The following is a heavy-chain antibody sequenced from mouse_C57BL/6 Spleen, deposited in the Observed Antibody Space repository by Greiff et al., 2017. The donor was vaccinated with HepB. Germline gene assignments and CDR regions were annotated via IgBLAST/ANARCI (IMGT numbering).Heavy chain of an antibody. J-gene: IGHJ4*01. V-gene: IGHV5-4*01. Sequence: EVQRVESGGGLVKPGGSLKLSCAASGFTFSSYAMSWVRQTPEKRLEWVATISDGGSYTYYPDNVKGRFTISRDNAKNNLYLQMSHLKSEDTAMYYCARSITTVVANYAMDYWGQGTSVTVSS. CDR1: GFTFSSYA. D-gene: IGHD1-1*01. CDR3: ARSITTVVANYAMDY. CDR2: ISDGGSYT.